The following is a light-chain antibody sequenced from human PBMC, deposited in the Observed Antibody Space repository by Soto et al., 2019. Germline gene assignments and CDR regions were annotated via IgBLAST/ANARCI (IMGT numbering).Light chain of an antibody. CDR2: DVI. CDR3: SSYASSTTPYVFGTGTFV. CDR1: SSDVGGYNY. J-gene: IGLJ1*01. Sequence: QSALTQPASVSGSPGQSISISCTGTSSDVGGYNYVSWYQQHPGKAPKLLIYDVINRPSGVSDRFSGSKSGNTASLTISGLQAADEADYYCSSYASSTTPYVFGTGTFVFGTGTKLTVL. V-gene: IGLV2-14*01.